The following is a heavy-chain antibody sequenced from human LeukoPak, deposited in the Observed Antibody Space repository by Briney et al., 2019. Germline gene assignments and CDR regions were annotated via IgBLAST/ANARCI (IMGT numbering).Heavy chain of an antibody. V-gene: IGHV3-53*01. CDR2: IYSGGST. CDR1: GGSISSGAY. Sequence: ETLSLTCAVSGGSISSGAYWGWVRQPPGKGLEWVSVIYSGGSTYYADSVKGRFTISRDNSKNTLYLQMSSLRAEDTAVYYCARGYSSSWYYFDYWGQGTLVTVSS. J-gene: IGHJ4*02. D-gene: IGHD6-13*01. CDR3: ARGYSSSWYYFDY.